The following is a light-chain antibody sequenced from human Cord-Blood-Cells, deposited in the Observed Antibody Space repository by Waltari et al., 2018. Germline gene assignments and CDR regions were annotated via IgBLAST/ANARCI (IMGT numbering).Light chain of an antibody. V-gene: IGLV2-11*01. CDR3: CSYAGSYTYV. CDR1: SSDVGGDNS. Sequence: QCALTQPRSVSGFPGQSVTISCPGTSSDVGGDNSVSWYQQHPGKAPKLMIYDVSKRPSGVPDRFSGSKSGNTASLTISGLQAEDEADYYCCSYAGSYTYVFGTGTKVTVL. CDR2: DVS. J-gene: IGLJ1*01.